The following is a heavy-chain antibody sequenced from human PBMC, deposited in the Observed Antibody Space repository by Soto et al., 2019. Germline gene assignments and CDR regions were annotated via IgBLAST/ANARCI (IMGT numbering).Heavy chain of an antibody. Sequence: ASVKVSCKASGYTFTGYYMHWVRQAPGQGLEWMGWINPNSGGTNYAQKFQGRVTMTRDTSISTAYMELSMLRSDDTAVYYCASSSSYCSSTSCYNSYYYYSMDVRGQGTTVKVSS. CDR3: ASSSSYCSSTSCYNSYYYYSMDV. D-gene: IGHD2-2*02. CDR2: INPNSGGT. J-gene: IGHJ6*02. CDR1: GYTFTGYY. V-gene: IGHV1-2*02.